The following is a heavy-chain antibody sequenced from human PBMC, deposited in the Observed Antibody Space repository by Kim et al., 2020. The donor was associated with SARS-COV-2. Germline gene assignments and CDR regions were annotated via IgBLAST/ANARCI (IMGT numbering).Heavy chain of an antibody. V-gene: IGHV4-39*01. CDR1: GDSISSSSYY. D-gene: IGHD3-22*01. J-gene: IGHJ4*02. CDR3: AMGDTSGYSDY. Sequence: SETLSLTCTVSGDSISSSSYYWGWIRQPPGKGREGIRIINYIGSTYYNPSLKSRVTISVYTSKNQFSLKLTSVTAADAAVYYCAMGDTSGYSDYWGQGTLVTVSS. CDR2: INYIGST.